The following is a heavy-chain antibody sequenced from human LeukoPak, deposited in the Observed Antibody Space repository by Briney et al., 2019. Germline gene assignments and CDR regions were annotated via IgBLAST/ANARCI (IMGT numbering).Heavy chain of an antibody. D-gene: IGHD3-22*01. V-gene: IGHV1-2*02. CDR3: ARGSYDSSDFEYFHH. CDR2: INPNSGDT. CDR1: GYTFTGYY. Sequence: ASVKVSCKASGYTFTGYYMHWVRQAPGQGLEWMGWINPNSGDTNYAQKFQGRVTMTRDTSISTAYMGLSRLTSDDTAFYYCARGSYDSSDFEYFHHWGQGALLTVSS. J-gene: IGHJ1*01.